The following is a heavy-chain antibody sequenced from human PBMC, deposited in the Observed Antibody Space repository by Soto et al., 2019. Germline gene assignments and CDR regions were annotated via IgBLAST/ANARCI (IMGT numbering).Heavy chain of an antibody. CDR2: IYYSGST. CDR1: GGSISSGGYY. J-gene: IGHJ3*02. V-gene: IGHV4-31*03. D-gene: IGHD2-15*01. Sequence: PSETLSLTCTVSGGSISSGGYYWSWIRQHPGKGLEWIGYIYYSGSTYYNPSLKSRVTISVGTSKNQFSLKLNSVTAADTSVYYCARDGGRDGTDIWGQGTMVTVSS. CDR3: ARDGGRDGTDI.